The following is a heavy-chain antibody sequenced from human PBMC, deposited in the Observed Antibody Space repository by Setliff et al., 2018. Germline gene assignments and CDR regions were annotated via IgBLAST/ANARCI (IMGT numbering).Heavy chain of an antibody. CDR1: GGSINSMSYY. Sequence: ETLSLTCTVSGGSINSMSYYWGWIRQPPGKGLEWIGSIQKSGGTNYNPSLKSRVTISVDTSTNQFSLRLRSVTAADTAVYYCARLSWDGLRYHGLDVWGQGTTVTVSS. J-gene: IGHJ6*02. CDR2: IQKSGGT. D-gene: IGHD3-10*01. CDR3: ARLSWDGLRYHGLDV. V-gene: IGHV4-39*07.